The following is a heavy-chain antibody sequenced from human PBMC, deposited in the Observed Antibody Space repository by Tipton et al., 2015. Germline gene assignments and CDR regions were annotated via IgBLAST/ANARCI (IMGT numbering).Heavy chain of an antibody. Sequence: TLSLTCTVSGGSISSTNWWSWVRQPPGKGLEWIGEIFHSGSTYYNPSLKSRVTISVDTSKNQFSLKLSSVTAADTAVYYCARQIGHYYDSSGYYSHQNWFDPWGQGTLVTVSS. V-gene: IGHV4-4*02. CDR2: IFHSGST. D-gene: IGHD3-22*01. CDR3: ARQIGHYYDSSGYYSHQNWFDP. CDR1: GGSISSTNW. J-gene: IGHJ5*02.